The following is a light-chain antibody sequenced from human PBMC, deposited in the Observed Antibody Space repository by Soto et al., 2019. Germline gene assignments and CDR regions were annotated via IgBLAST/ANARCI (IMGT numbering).Light chain of an antibody. CDR2: DVS. CDR1: SSDVGGYSY. Sequence: QSALTQPASVSGSPGQSITISCTGTSSDVGGYSYVSWYQQHPGKAHKLMIYDVSNRPSGVSNRFSGSKSGNTASLTISGLQAEDEADYYCSSYTSSSTLVFGGGTKVTVL. CDR3: SSYTSSSTLV. J-gene: IGLJ2*01. V-gene: IGLV2-14*01.